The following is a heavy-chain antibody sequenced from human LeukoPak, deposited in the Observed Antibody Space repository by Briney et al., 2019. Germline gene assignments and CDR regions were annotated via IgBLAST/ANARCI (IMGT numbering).Heavy chain of an antibody. J-gene: IGHJ6*03. CDR2: IIPIFGTA. D-gene: IGHD2-2*02. CDR1: GGTFSSYA. CDR3: ARVPYCSSTSCYTGEYYYYYYYMDV. V-gene: IGHV1-69*05. Sequence: ASVKVSCKASGGTFSSYAISWVRQAPGQGLEWMGGIIPIFGTANYAQKFQGRVTITTDKSTSTAYMELSSLRSEDTAVYYCARVPYCSSTSCYTGEYYYYYYYMDVWGKGTTVTVSS.